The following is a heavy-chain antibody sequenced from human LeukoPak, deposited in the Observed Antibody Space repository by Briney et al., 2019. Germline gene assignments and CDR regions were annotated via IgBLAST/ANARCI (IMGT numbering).Heavy chain of an antibody. D-gene: IGHD2-15*01. V-gene: IGHV3-21*01. J-gene: IGHJ4*02. CDR1: GITLSNYG. CDR3: ARDLPLGYCSGGSCYLG. Sequence: GGSLRLSCAVSGITLSNYGMSWVRQAPGKGLEWVSSISSSSSYIYYADSVKGRFTISRDNAKNSLYLQMNSLRAEDAAVYYCARDLPLGYCSGGSCYLGWGQGTLVTVSS. CDR2: ISSSSSYI.